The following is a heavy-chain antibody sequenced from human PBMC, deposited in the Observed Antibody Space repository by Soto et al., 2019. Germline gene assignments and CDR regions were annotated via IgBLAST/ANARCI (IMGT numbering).Heavy chain of an antibody. D-gene: IGHD4-17*01. J-gene: IGHJ4*02. CDR1: GFTFSSYG. V-gene: IGHV3-30*03. CDR2: ISYDGSNK. Sequence: GGSLRLSCAASGFTFSSYGMHWVRQAPGKGLEWVAVISYDGSNKYYADSVKGRFTISRDNSKNTLYLQMNSLRAEDTAVYYCAVPPTKVVNPRAHFDYWGQGTLVTVSS. CDR3: AVPPTKVVNPRAHFDY.